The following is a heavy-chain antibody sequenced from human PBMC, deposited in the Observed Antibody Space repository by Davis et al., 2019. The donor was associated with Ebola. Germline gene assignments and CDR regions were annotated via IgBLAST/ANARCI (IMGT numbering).Heavy chain of an antibody. V-gene: IGHV1-8*01. CDR1: GYTFTNYD. CDR2: MNPNSGNT. D-gene: IGHD5-24*01. J-gene: IGHJ4*02. Sequence: ASVKVSCKASGYTFTNYDVEWVRQAPGQGLEWMGWMNPNSGNTGYAQKFQGRVTMTRSTSINTAYMELSSLRSEDSAVYYCARELKRAKQGSFFDFWGQGTLVTVSS. CDR3: ARELKRAKQGSFFDF.